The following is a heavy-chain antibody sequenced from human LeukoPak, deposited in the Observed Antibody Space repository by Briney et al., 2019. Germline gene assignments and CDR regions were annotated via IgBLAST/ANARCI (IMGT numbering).Heavy chain of an antibody. Sequence: ASVTVSCKVSGYTLTELSMHWVRQAPGKGLEWMGGFDPEDGETIYAQKFQGRVTMTEDTSTDTAYMELSSLRSEDTAVYYCATGGTTSSYYYGMDVWGQGTTVTVSS. D-gene: IGHD1-7*01. CDR1: GYTLTELS. CDR3: ATGGTTSSYYYGMDV. CDR2: FDPEDGET. J-gene: IGHJ6*02. V-gene: IGHV1-24*01.